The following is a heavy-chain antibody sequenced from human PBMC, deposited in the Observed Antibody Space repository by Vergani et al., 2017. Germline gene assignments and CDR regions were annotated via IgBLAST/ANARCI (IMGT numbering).Heavy chain of an antibody. CDR3: AGPLLYGVVAATARFYY. D-gene: IGHD2-15*01. CDR1: GFTFSSYS. Sequence: EVQLVESGGGLVKPGGSLRLSCAASGFTFSSYSMNWVRQAPGKGLEWVSSISSSSSYIYYADSVKGRFTISRDNAKNSLYLQMNSLRAEDTAVYYCAGPLLYGVVAATARFYYWGQGTLVTVSS. J-gene: IGHJ4*02. V-gene: IGHV3-21*01. CDR2: ISSSSSYI.